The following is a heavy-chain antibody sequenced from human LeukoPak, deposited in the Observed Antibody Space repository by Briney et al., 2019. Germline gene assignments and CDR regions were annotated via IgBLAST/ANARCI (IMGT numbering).Heavy chain of an antibody. CDR1: GFTVSSNY. J-gene: IGHJ4*02. V-gene: IGHV3-53*01. CDR3: AKRSAVAAPERYFDS. Sequence: PGGSLRLSCAASGFTVSSNYMSWVRQAPGKGLEWVSVIYSGGSTYYADSVKGRFTISRDNSKNTLYLQMNSLRAEDTAVYYCAKRSAVAAPERYFDSWGQGTLVTVSS. D-gene: IGHD6-19*01. CDR2: IYSGGST.